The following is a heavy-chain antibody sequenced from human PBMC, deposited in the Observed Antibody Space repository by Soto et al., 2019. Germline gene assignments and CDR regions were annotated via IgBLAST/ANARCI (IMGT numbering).Heavy chain of an antibody. J-gene: IGHJ3*02. CDR1: GYNSRTYG. CDR3: ARLHYDTTGRPLGAFDI. Sequence: ASVKVSCKASGYNSRTYGFSWVRQAPGQGLEWIGWISPYNGNTNYAQKFQGRVTVTTDTSTSTAYMELRSLRSDDTAVYYCARLHYDTTGRPLGAFDIWGQGTLVTVSS. V-gene: IGHV1-18*04. D-gene: IGHD3-22*01. CDR2: ISPYNGNT.